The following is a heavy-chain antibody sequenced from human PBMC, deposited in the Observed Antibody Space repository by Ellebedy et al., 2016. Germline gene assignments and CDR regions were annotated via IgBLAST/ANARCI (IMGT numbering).Heavy chain of an antibody. J-gene: IGHJ2*01. D-gene: IGHD5-12*01. V-gene: IGHV3-20*03. CDR3: ARGGGYSYDSWWYPDV. CDR2: ITWNGVGT. CDR1: GYNFDDYG. Sequence: GGSLRLSXAVSGYNFDDYGMAWVRQAPGKPLEWVSGITWNGVGTGYADSVRGRFTISRDNAKNSLYLQMNSLRVEDTAVYYCARGGGYSYDSWWYPDVWGPGTLVTVSS.